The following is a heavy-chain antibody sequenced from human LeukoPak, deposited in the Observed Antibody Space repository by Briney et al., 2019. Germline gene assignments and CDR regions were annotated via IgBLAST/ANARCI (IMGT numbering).Heavy chain of an antibody. CDR3: ARGLRRGNWFDP. V-gene: IGHV4-30-4*08. J-gene: IGHJ5*02. CDR1: GGSISSGDYY. CDR2: IYYSGST. D-gene: IGHD5-12*01. Sequence: SETLSLTCTVSGGSISSGDYYWSWIRQPPGKVLEWIGYIYYSGSTYYNPSLKSRVTISVDTSKNQFSLKLSSVTAADTAVYYCARGLRRGNWFDPWGQGTLVTVSS.